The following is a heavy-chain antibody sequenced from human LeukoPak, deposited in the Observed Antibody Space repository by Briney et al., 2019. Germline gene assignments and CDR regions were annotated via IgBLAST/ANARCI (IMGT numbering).Heavy chain of an antibody. J-gene: IGHJ6*02. CDR1: GSTFSSYW. V-gene: IGHV3-74*01. D-gene: IGHD2-2*01. CDR3: ARGDIVVVPAAMTLDV. CDR2: INSDGSST. Sequence: GGSLRLSCAASGSTFSSYWMHWVRQAPGKGLVWVSRINSDGSSTSYADSVKGRFTISRDNAKNTLYLQMNSLRAEDTAVYYCARGDIVVVPAAMTLDVWGQGTTVTVSS.